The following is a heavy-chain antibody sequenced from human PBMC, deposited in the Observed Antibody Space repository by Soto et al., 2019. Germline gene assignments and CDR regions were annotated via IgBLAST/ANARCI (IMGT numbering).Heavy chain of an antibody. D-gene: IGHD4-17*01. CDR1: GGSISSGGYY. Sequence: QVQLQESGPGLVKPSQTLSLTCTVSGGSISSGGYYWSWIRQHPGKGLEWIGYIYYSGSTYYNPSLKSQVTISVDTSKNKCSLKLSSVTAADTAVYYCAREARTLRYGDRTYNWFDPWGQGTLVTVSS. J-gene: IGHJ5*02. CDR3: AREARTLRYGDRTYNWFDP. CDR2: IYYSGST. V-gene: IGHV4-31*01.